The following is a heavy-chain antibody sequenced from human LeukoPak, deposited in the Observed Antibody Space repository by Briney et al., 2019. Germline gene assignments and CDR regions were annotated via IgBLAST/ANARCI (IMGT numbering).Heavy chain of an antibody. J-gene: IGHJ4*02. CDR3: ARQSRDGSKTRGYYFDF. CDR2: IYPADSDT. V-gene: IGHV5-51*01. D-gene: IGHD3-10*01. CDR1: GYIFTHYW. Sequence: GESLQISCQVSGYIFTHYWIGWVRPMPGNGLESMGLIYPADSDTTYSPSFQAQFTISADKSINTVYLQWSSLKASDTAMYYCARQSRDGSKTRGYYFDFWGQGTLVTVSS.